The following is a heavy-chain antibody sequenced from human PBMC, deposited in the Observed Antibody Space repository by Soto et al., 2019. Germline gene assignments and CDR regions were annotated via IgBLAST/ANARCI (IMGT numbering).Heavy chain of an antibody. CDR3: AKDKLELPPYYYGMDV. Sequence: PGGSLRLSCAASGFTFSSYGMHWVRQAPGKGLEWVAVISYDGSNKYYADSVKGRFTISRDNSKNTLYLQMNSLRAEDTAVYYCAKDKLELPPYYYGMDVWGQGTTVTVSS. D-gene: IGHD1-7*01. V-gene: IGHV3-30*18. J-gene: IGHJ6*02. CDR1: GFTFSSYG. CDR2: ISYDGSNK.